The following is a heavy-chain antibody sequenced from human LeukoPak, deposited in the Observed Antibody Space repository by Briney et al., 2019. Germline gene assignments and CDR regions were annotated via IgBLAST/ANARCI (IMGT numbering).Heavy chain of an antibody. CDR3: MMSLTAHYYYGMDV. J-gene: IGHJ6*02. D-gene: IGHD4/OR15-4a*01. CDR1: GFTFSSYW. Sequence: GGSLRLSCAASGFTFSSYWMSWVRQAPGKGLEWVANIKQGGSEKYYVDSVKGRFTISRDNAKNSLYLQMNSLRAEDTAVYHCMMSLTAHYYYGMDVWGQGTTVTVSS. V-gene: IGHV3-7*02. CDR2: IKQGGSEK.